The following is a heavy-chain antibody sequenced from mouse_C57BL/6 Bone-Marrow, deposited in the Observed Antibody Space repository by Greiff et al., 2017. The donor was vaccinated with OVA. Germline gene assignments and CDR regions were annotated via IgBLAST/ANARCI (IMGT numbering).Heavy chain of an antibody. CDR2: IYPGDGDT. CDR3: ALITTVVATTGDAMDY. D-gene: IGHD1-1*01. CDR1: GYAFSSSW. J-gene: IGHJ4*01. V-gene: IGHV1-82*01. Sequence: QVQLQQSGPELVKPGASVKISCKASGYAFSSSWMNWVKQRPGKGLEWIGRIYPGDGDTNYNGKFKGKATLTADKSSSTAYMQLSSLTSEDSAVYFCALITTVVATTGDAMDYWGQGTSVTVSS.